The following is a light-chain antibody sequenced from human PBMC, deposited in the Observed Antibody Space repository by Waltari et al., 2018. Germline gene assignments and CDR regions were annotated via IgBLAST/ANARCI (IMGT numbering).Light chain of an antibody. Sequence: EIVLTQSPATLSLSPGERATLSCRSSQSVNSYLAWYQQKVGQAPRLLIYDASNRATGIPARFSGSGSGTDFTFTISSLEPEDFAVYYCLQRSSWPWTFGQGTKVEIK. CDR3: LQRSSWPWT. CDR1: QSVNSY. V-gene: IGKV3-11*01. J-gene: IGKJ1*01. CDR2: DAS.